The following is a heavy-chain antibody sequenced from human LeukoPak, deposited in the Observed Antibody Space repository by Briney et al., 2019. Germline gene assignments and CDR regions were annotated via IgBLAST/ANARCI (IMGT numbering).Heavy chain of an antibody. D-gene: IGHD6-19*01. CDR1: GGSISTDLYY. CDR2: IYSNGWT. CDR3: ARGSGWNSFDP. J-gene: IGHJ5*02. V-gene: IGHV4-61*02. Sequence: SETLSLTCTVSGGSISTDLYYWTWIRQPAGKGLEWIGRIYSNGWTDYNPPLKSRVSISIDTSKDHFSLKMSLATAADTALYYCARGSGWNSFDPWGQGTLVTVSS.